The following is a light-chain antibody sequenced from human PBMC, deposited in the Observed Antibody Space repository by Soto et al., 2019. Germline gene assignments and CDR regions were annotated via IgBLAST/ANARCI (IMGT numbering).Light chain of an antibody. CDR3: QQYGRAPIT. Sequence: DIVMTQSPATLSKSPGGRVTVSCRASQSVSSHVAWYQQRPGQAPRLLINAASFRATGIPARFSGSGSGTDFTLTISSLEPEDFAVYYCQQYGRAPITFGQGTRLEIK. V-gene: IGKV3-15*01. J-gene: IGKJ5*01. CDR1: QSVSSH. CDR2: AAS.